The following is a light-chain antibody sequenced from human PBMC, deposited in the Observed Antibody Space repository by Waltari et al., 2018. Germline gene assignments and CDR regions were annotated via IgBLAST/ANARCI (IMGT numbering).Light chain of an antibody. V-gene: IGKV1-8*01. CDR1: HAISNY. CDR3: QHYYNYPIT. J-gene: IGKJ4*01. CDR2: AAS. Sequence: AIRMTQSPSSSSASTGDTITMTCRASHAISNYLVWYQQKPGRAPKLLIYAASTLQDGVPSRFSGSGSGTDFTLTISYLQSEDFATYYCQHYYNYPITFGGGTKVEIK.